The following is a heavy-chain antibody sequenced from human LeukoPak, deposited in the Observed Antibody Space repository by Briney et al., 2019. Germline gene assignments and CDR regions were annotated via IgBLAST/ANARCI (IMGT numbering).Heavy chain of an antibody. CDR1: GFTFSSYA. Sequence: GGSLRLSCAASGFTFSSYAMSWVRQAPGKGLKWVSAISGSGGSTYYADSVKGRFTISRDNSKQTLFLQMNSLRPEDTAVYYCARGPGRISGTTKWLDYWGQGTLVTVSS. D-gene: IGHD1-7*01. CDR2: ISGSGGST. CDR3: ARGPGRISGTTKWLDY. V-gene: IGHV3-23*01. J-gene: IGHJ4*02.